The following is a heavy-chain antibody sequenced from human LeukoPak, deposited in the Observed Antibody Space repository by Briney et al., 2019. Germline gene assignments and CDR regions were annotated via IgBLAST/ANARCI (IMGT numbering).Heavy chain of an antibody. Sequence: GGSLRLSCAASGFTFTSYAMHWVRQAPGKGLEWVAVISFAGDIYYYADSVKGRFTISRDNAKNLLYLQMNSLRVEDTAVYYCARHSFDPWGQGTLVTVSS. J-gene: IGHJ5*02. CDR3: ARHSFDP. CDR2: ISFAGDIY. CDR1: GFTFTSYA. V-gene: IGHV3-30*04.